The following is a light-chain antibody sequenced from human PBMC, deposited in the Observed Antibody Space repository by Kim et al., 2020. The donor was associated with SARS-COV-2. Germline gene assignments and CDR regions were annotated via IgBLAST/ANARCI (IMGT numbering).Light chain of an antibody. J-gene: IGLJ2*01. CDR1: SLRSYY. Sequence: SSYLTQDPSVSVALGQTVRITCQGDSLRSYYATWYQQKPGQAPILVIYGKNNRPSGIPDRFSGSSSGNTASLTITGTQAGDEADYYCNSRDSNDNVVFGGGTKLTVL. CDR3: NSRDSNDNVV. V-gene: IGLV3-19*01. CDR2: GKN.